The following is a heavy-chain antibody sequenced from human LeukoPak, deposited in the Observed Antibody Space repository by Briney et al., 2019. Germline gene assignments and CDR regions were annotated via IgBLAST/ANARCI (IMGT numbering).Heavy chain of an antibody. V-gene: IGHV1-2*02. CDR1: GGTFSSYA. CDR2: INPNSGGT. J-gene: IGHJ5*02. CDR3: ATSIVVVPAAIRNWFDP. Sequence: ASVKVSCEASGGTFSSYAISWVRQAPGQGLEWMGWINPNSGGTNYAQKFQGRVTMTRDTSISTAYMELSRLRSDDTAVYYCATSIVVVPAAIRNWFDPWGQGTLVTVSS. D-gene: IGHD2-2*01.